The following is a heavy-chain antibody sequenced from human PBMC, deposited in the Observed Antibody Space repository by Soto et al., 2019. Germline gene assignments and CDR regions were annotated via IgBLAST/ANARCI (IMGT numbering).Heavy chain of an antibody. V-gene: IGHV1-3*01. J-gene: IGHJ4*02. CDR3: VRDYASDSGVHLDF. D-gene: IGHD3-22*01. Sequence: ASVKVSCKASGYTFTSYAMHWVRQAPGQRLEWMGWINAGNGNTKYSQKFQGRVTITKDTSASKAYMELSSLISEDTAVYYCVRDYASDSGVHLDFWGQGTLVTSPQ. CDR1: GYTFTSYA. CDR2: INAGNGNT.